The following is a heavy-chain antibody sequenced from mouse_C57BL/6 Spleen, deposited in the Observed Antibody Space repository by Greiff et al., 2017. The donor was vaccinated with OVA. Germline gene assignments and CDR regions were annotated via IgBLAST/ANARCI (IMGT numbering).Heavy chain of an antibody. Sequence: EVQLQESGTVLARPGASVKMSCKTSGYTFTSYWMHWVKQRPGQGLEWIGAIYPGNSDTSYNQKFKGKAKLTAVTSASTAYMELSSLTNEYSAVYYCSSYYYGSSDYFDYWGQGTTLTVSA. V-gene: IGHV1-5*01. J-gene: IGHJ2*01. CDR2: IYPGNSDT. CDR1: GYTFTSYW. CDR3: SSYYYGSSDYFDY. D-gene: IGHD1-1*01.